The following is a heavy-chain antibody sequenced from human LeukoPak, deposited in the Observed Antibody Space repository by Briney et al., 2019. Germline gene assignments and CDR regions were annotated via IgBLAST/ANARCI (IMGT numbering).Heavy chain of an antibody. J-gene: IGHJ4*02. V-gene: IGHV3-23*01. CDR1: GFTFSSYA. CDR3: AKGWEEGYYGSSGYPIAY. D-gene: IGHD3-22*01. CDR2: ISGSGGST. Sequence: GGSLRLSCAASGFTFSSYAMSWVRQAPGKGLEWVSAISGSGGSTYYADSVKGRFTISRDNSKNTLYLQMNSLRAEDTAVYYCAKGWEEGYYGSSGYPIAYWGQGTLVTVSS.